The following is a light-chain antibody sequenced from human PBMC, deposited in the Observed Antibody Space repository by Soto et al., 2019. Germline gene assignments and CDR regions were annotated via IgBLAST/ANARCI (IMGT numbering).Light chain of an antibody. CDR3: QQRSNWPLT. CDR1: QRVSSY. J-gene: IGKJ4*01. CDR2: DAS. V-gene: IGKV3-11*01. Sequence: EIVLTQSPATLSLSPGERATLSCRASQRVSSYLAWYQQKPGQAPRLLIYDASNRATGIPARFSSSGSGTDFTLTISSLEPEDCAVYYCQQRSNWPLTFGGGTKVAIK.